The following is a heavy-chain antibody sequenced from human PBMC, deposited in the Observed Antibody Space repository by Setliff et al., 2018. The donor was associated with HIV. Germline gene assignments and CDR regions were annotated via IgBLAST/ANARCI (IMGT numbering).Heavy chain of an antibody. CDR1: GFTFSNYG. D-gene: IGHD4-17*01. Sequence: PGGSLRLSCAASGFTFSNYGMNWVRQAPGKGLGWVSYISDSSSTIYYAGSVRGRFTISRDNARNSLYLQMNSLRAEDTAVYYCAKGVQRLRPYYFDSWGQGTLVTVSS. CDR3: AKGVQRLRPYYFDS. CDR2: ISDSSSTI. V-gene: IGHV3-48*01. J-gene: IGHJ4*02.